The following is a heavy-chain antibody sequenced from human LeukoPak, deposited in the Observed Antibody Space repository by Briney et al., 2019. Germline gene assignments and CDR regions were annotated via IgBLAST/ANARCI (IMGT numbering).Heavy chain of an antibody. V-gene: IGHV4-4*07. CDR2: IYTSGST. J-gene: IGHJ6*03. Sequence: PSETLSLTCTVSGGSISSYYWSWIRQPAGKGLEWIGRIYTSGSTNYNTYLKSRVTMSVHTSKNQSSLKLSSVTAADTAVYYCARDFTGYCSSTSCYRYYYYMDVWGKGTTVTVSS. CDR1: GGSISSYY. CDR3: ARDFTGYCSSTSCYRYYYYMDV. D-gene: IGHD2-2*01.